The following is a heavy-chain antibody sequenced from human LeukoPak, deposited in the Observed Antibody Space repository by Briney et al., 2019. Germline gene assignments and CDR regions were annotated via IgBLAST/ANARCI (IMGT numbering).Heavy chain of an antibody. V-gene: IGHV3-23*01. Sequence: GGSLTLSCTASGFPCNRFAMSWVRQAPGPGLAWVSAISGGGDAHYADSVKGRFTISRDNSKNTLFLHMNNLTADDTALYYCAKEGITGADSWGQGTLVSVSS. CDR1: GFPCNRFA. CDR2: ISGGGDA. J-gene: IGHJ4*02. CDR3: AKEGITGADS.